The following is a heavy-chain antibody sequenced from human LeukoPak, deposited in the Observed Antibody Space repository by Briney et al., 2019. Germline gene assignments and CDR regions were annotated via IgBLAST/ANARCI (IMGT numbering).Heavy chain of an antibody. CDR3: ARDAVGSTSCYKCRWFDP. D-gene: IGHD2-2*02. V-gene: IGHV4-59*01. CDR1: GGSISSYY. Sequence: SETLSLTCTVSGGSISSYYWSLIRQPPGKGLEWIGYIYYSGSTNYNPSLKSRVTISVDTSKNQFSLKLSSVTAADTAVYYCARDAVGSTSCYKCRWFDPWGQGTLVTVSS. J-gene: IGHJ5*02. CDR2: IYYSGST.